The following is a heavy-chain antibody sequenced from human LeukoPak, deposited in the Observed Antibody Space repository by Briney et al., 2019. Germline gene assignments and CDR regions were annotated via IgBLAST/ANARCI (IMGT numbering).Heavy chain of an antibody. D-gene: IGHD2-21*02. CDR2: ISGSGGST. CDR3: AKMVVTAIQGWFDP. V-gene: IGHV3-23*01. Sequence: RSLRLSCAASGFTFSSYGMSWVRQAPGKGLEWVSAISGSGGSTYYADSVKGRFTISRDNSKNTLYLQMNSLRAEDTAVYYCAKMVVTAIQGWFDPWGQGTLVTVSS. CDR1: GFTFSSYG. J-gene: IGHJ5*02.